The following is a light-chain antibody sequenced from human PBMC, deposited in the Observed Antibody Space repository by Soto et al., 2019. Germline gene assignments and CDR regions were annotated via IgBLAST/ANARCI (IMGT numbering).Light chain of an antibody. CDR1: SSDVGDYNY. CDR2: DVS. CDR3: CSYAGSYSLYV. Sequence: QSALTQPRSVSGSPGQSVTISCTGTSSDVGDYNYVSWYQQHPGKAPKLMIYDVSKRPSGVPDRFSGSKSGNTASLTISGLQAEDEADYDCCSYAGSYSLYVFGTGTKLTVL. J-gene: IGLJ1*01. V-gene: IGLV2-11*01.